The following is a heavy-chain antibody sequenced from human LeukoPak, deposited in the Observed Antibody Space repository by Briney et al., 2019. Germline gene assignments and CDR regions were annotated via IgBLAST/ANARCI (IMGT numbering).Heavy chain of an antibody. D-gene: IGHD6-19*01. CDR2: IKQDGSEK. Sequence: PGGSLRLSCAASGFTFSSYSMNWVRQAPGKGLEWVANIKQDGSEKYYVDSVKGRFTISRDNAKNSLYLQMNSLRAEDTAVYYCARDLYRDLPYSSGWKTKLHDYSYYYYGMDVWGQGTTVTVSS. CDR3: ARDLYRDLPYSSGWKTKLHDYSYYYYGMDV. J-gene: IGHJ6*02. V-gene: IGHV3-7*01. CDR1: GFTFSSYS.